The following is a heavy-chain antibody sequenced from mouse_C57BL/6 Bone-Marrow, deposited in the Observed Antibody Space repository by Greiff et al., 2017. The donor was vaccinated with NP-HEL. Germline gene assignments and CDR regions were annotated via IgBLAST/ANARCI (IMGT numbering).Heavy chain of an antibody. J-gene: IGHJ4*01. D-gene: IGHD1-1*01. CDR2: IWSDGST. V-gene: IGHV2-6-1*01. Sequence: QVQLKESGPGLVAPSQSLSITCTVSGFSLTSYGVHWVRQPPGKGLEWLVVIWSDGSTTYNSALKSRLSISKDNSKSQVFLKMNSLQTDDTAMYYCARHGYGSSYYAMDYWGQGTSVTVSS. CDR1: GFSLTSYG. CDR3: ARHGYGSSYYAMDY.